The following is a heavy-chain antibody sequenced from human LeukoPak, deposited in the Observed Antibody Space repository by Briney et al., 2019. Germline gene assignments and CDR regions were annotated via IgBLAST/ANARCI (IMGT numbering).Heavy chain of an antibody. J-gene: IGHJ4*02. CDR1: GFTFSSYS. CDR3: ARDSRQQLVGSDY. D-gene: IGHD6-13*01. CDR2: ISSSSSYI. V-gene: IGHV3-21*01. Sequence: GGSLRLSCAASGFTFSSYSMNWVRQAPGKGLEWVSSISSSSSYIYYADSVKGRFTISRDNAKDSLYLQMNSLRAEDTAVYYCARDSRQQLVGSDYWGQGTLVTVSS.